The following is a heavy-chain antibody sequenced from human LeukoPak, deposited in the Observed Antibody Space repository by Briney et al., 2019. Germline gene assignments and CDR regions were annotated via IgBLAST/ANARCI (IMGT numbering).Heavy chain of an antibody. V-gene: IGHV6-1*01. CDR3: ARRLTQYDCFDP. D-gene: IGHD2-2*01. CDR2: TYYRSTWYN. Sequence: LSQTLSLTCAISGDSVSSNSVTWNWIRQSPSRGLEWLGRTYYRSTWYNDYAVSVRGRITVNPDTSKNQFSLHLNSVTPEDTAVYYCARRLTQYDCFDPWGQGILVTLSS. CDR1: GDSVSSNSVT. J-gene: IGHJ5*02.